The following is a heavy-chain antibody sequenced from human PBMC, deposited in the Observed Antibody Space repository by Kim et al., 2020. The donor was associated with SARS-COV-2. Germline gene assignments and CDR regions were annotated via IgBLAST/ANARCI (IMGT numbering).Heavy chain of an antibody. CDR3: AKDGDTSYYGSGSSHYYG. D-gene: IGHD3-10*01. J-gene: IGHJ6*01. CDR1: GFTFDDYA. Sequence: GGSLRLSCAASGFTFDDYAMHWVRQAPGKGLEWVSGISWNSGSIAYADSVKGRFTISRDNAKNSLYLQMNSLSAEDTALYYCAKDGDTSYYGSGSSHYYG. V-gene: IGHV3-9*01. CDR2: ISWNSGSI.